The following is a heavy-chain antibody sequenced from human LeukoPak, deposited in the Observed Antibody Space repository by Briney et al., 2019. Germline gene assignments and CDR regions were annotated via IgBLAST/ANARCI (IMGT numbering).Heavy chain of an antibody. J-gene: IGHJ4*02. CDR1: GFTFDDYA. CDR2: ISWNSGSI. Sequence: PGGSVRLSCAASGFTFDDYAMHWVRQAPGKGLEWVSGISWNSGSIGYADSVKGRFTISRDNAKNSLYLQMNSLRAEDTAVYYCAREGAGSGEFDYWGQGTLVTVSS. CDR3: AREGAGSGEFDY. V-gene: IGHV3-9*01. D-gene: IGHD6-25*01.